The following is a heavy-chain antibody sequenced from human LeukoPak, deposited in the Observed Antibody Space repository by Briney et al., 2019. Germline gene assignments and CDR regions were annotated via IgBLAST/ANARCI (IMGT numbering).Heavy chain of an antibody. CDR2: ISAYNGNT. Sequence: ASVKVSCKASGYTFTSYGISWVRQAPGQGLEWMGWISAYNGNTNYAQKLQGRVTMTTDTSTSTAYMELRSLRSDDTAVYYCARAPRYCGGDCYTLDYWGQGTLVTDSS. CDR3: ARAPRYCGGDCYTLDY. CDR1: GYTFTSYG. V-gene: IGHV1-18*01. J-gene: IGHJ4*02. D-gene: IGHD2-21*02.